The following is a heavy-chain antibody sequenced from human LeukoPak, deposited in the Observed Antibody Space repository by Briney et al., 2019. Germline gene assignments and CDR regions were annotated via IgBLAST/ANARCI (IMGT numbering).Heavy chain of an antibody. Sequence: GESLKISCKGSGYTFTGYYMHWVRQAPGQGLEWMGIINPSGGSTSYAQKFQGRVTMTRDTSTSTVYMELSSLRSEDTAVYYCARDGGRNLLYYGMDVWGQGTTVTVSS. CDR2: INPSGGST. CDR1: GYTFTGYY. CDR3: ARDGGRNLLYYGMDV. V-gene: IGHV1-46*01. D-gene: IGHD1-1*01. J-gene: IGHJ6*02.